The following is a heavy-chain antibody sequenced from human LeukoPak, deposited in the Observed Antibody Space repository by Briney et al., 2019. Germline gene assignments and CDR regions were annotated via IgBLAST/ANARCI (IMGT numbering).Heavy chain of an antibody. CDR1: GGSISSSSYY. CDR2: IYYSGST. Sequence: SETLSLTCTVSGGSISSSSYYWGWIRQPPGKGLEWIGSIYYSGSTYYNPSLKSRVTISVDTSKNQFSLKLSSVTAADTAVYYCASKGSSSWLGRTYWFDPWGQGTLVTVSS. V-gene: IGHV4-39*01. D-gene: IGHD6-13*01. J-gene: IGHJ5*02. CDR3: ASKGSSSWLGRTYWFDP.